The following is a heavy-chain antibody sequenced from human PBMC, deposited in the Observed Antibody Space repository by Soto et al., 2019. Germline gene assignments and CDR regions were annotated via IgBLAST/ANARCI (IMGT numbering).Heavy chain of an antibody. Sequence: PGGSLRLSWAASGFTFSSYAMSWIRQALGKGLEWVSAIDSAGSDTYYANSVKGRFTSSRDNPKNTLYLQMNSLRAEDTAIYYCATRTTMTGRTFDNWGQGTLVTVSS. CDR1: GFTFSSYA. D-gene: IGHD3-9*01. CDR3: ATRTTMTGRTFDN. V-gene: IGHV3-23*05. CDR2: IDSAGSDT. J-gene: IGHJ4*02.